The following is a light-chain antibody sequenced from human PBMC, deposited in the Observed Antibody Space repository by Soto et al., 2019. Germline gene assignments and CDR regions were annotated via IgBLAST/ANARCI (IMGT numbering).Light chain of an antibody. CDR3: QQLNVWPPIT. J-gene: IGKJ5*01. CDR1: QSIHTS. V-gene: IGKV3-11*01. Sequence: ALTQSPATLSLSPGERATLSCRASQSIHTSLAWYQQKPGQPPRLVVYDSTLRANGVPDRFGGSRSGTEFTLTINNLEPEDFAVYYCQQLNVWPPITFGQGTRLEI. CDR2: DST.